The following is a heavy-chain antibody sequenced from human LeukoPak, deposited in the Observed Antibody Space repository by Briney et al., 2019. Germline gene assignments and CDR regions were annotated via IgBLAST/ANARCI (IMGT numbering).Heavy chain of an antibody. CDR2: ISWNSGYI. J-gene: IGHJ4*02. D-gene: IGHD6-19*01. V-gene: IGHV3-9*01. Sequence: PGRSLRLSCAASGFTFDNYAMHWVRQAPGKGLEWLSIISWNSGYIGYADSVKGRFTISRDNAKKSLDLQMNSLRAEDTAFYYCAKVRGTYSSGCFFDYWGQGTLVTVSS. CDR1: GFTFDNYA. CDR3: AKVRGTYSSGCFFDY.